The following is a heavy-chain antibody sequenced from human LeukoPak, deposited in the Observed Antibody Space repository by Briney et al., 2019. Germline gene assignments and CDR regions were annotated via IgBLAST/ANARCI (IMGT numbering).Heavy chain of an antibody. CDR1: GFTFYHYG. CDR2: VNWNGGST. J-gene: IGHJ4*02. CDR3: TRGWYYAFRLGY. D-gene: IGHD2/OR15-2a*01. Sequence: GGSLTLSCAPSGFTFYHYGMSWVRHAPGKGLEWVSCVNWNGGSTGYADSVKGRFTLSRDNDKNLVYLQMNTLGAEDAAVSYCTRGWYYAFRLGYCGQGGLVTVSS. V-gene: IGHV3-20*04.